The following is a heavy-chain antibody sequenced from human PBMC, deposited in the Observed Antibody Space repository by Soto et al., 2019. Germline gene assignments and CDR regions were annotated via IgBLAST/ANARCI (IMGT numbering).Heavy chain of an antibody. Sequence: QVQLVQSGAEVRKPGASVKVSCKSSGYTFTAYGLSWVRQSPGQGLEWMGWISGNNVDTKYAQRFQGRVTMTTDTSTSTAYMELRSLRSDDTAVYYCARRMGRFLQWLFAYWGQGTLVTVSS. CDR3: ARRMGRFLQWLFAY. CDR2: ISGNNVDT. V-gene: IGHV1-18*04. CDR1: GYTFTAYG. J-gene: IGHJ4*02. D-gene: IGHD3-3*01.